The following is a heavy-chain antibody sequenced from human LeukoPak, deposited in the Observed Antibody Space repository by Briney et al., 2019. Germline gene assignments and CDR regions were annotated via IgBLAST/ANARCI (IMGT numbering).Heavy chain of an antibody. V-gene: IGHV4-61*02. CDR3: ARDLGPPRSFDS. CDR2: IYTSGTT. Sequence: ASETLSLICTVSGGSINNGNFYWSWIRQPAGKGLEWIGLIYTSGTTNYNPSLKSRVTISVDTSKNQFSLKLSSVTAADTAVYYCARDLGPPRSFDSWGQGTLVTVSS. CDR1: GGSINNGNFY. J-gene: IGHJ5*01.